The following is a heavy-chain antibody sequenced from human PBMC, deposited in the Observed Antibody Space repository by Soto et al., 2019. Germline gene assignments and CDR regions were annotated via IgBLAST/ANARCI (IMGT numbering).Heavy chain of an antibody. D-gene: IGHD3-10*01. CDR3: ARQGSNEYYYYGMDV. Sequence: QVQLVQSGAEVKKPGSSVKVSCKASGGTFSSYAINWVRQAPGQGLEWMGGIIRIFGTPDYAQRFQGRVTIPGDDSTSTAYMELSSLRADDTAVYYCARQGSNEYYYYGMDVWGQGTTVTVSS. CDR1: GGTFSSYA. J-gene: IGHJ6*02. CDR2: IIRIFGTP. V-gene: IGHV1-69*12.